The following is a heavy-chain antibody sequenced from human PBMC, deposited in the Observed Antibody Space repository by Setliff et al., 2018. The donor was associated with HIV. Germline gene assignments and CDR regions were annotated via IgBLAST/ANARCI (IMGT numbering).Heavy chain of an antibody. J-gene: IGHJ4*02. CDR2: INLIGRT. V-gene: IGHV4-34*01. D-gene: IGHD3-16*01. Sequence: SETLSLTCAVYGGSFSGYYWNWIRQPPGKGLEWVGEINLIGRTNYNPSLKSRVTISLDTSKNQFSLKLSSVTAADTAVYYCARPQRGLGGGSHFDYWGRGTLVTVSS. CDR1: GGSFSGYY. CDR3: ARPQRGLGGGSHFDY.